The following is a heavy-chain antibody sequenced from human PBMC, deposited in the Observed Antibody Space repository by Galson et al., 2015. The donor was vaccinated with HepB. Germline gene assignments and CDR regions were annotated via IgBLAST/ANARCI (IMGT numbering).Heavy chain of an antibody. CDR3: AKDLYFGSGSYPYYFDS. D-gene: IGHD3-10*01. V-gene: IGHV3-23*01. CDR2: ISGRGTST. J-gene: IGHJ4*02. CDR1: GFSFSSFA. Sequence: SLRLSCAASGFSFSSFAMNWVRQVPGKGLEWVSAISGRGTSTYYADSVKGRFTISRDNLRNTLYLQMNSLRAEDTAVYYCAKDLYFGSGSYPYYFDSWGQGTLVTVSS.